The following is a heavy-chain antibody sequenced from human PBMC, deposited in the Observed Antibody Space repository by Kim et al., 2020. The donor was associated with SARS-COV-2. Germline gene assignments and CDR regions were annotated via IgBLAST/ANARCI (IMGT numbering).Heavy chain of an antibody. V-gene: IGHV3-7*03. Sequence: YVDSVKGRFTISRDNAKNSLYLQMNSRRADDTAVYYCARDLTVSTRGFDYWGQGTLVTVSS. D-gene: IGHD4-17*01. J-gene: IGHJ4*02. CDR3: ARDLTVSTRGFDY.